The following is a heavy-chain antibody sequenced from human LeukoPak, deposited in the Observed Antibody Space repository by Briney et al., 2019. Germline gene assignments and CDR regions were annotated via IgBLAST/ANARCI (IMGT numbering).Heavy chain of an antibody. V-gene: IGHV3-33*01. D-gene: IGHD3-3*01. CDR3: ARDLYDYYLDY. J-gene: IGHJ4*02. CDR2: VRFDGSDK. Sequence: GGSLRLSCVASGFSFSHYGVHWVRQAPGKGLEWVAGVRFDGSDKYHEDSVKGRFTISRDTSKNTVYLQMDSLRDDDTAVYYCARDLYDYYLDYWGQGTLVTVSS. CDR1: GFSFSHYG.